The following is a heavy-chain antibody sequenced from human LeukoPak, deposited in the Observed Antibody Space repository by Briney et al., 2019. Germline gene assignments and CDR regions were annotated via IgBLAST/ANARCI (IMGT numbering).Heavy chain of an antibody. CDR2: TYYRSKWYY. CDR3: ARGAGGYRFDP. CDR1: GDSVSSNSAA. Sequence: SQTLSLTCAISGDSVSSNSAAWNWIRQSPSGGLEWLGRTYYRSKWYYDYALSVKSRSTINPDTSENQFSLQLNSVTATDTAVYYCARGAGGYRFDPWGQGTLVTVSS. J-gene: IGHJ5*02. V-gene: IGHV6-1*01. D-gene: IGHD1-1*01.